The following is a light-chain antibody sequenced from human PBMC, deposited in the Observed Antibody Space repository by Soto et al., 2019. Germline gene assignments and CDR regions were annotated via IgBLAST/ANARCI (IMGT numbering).Light chain of an antibody. CDR1: SSDVGKYDR. J-gene: IGLJ1*01. Sequence: QSALTQPPSVSGSPGQSVTISCTGTSSDVGKYDRVSWYQQPPGTAPKLIIYEVTNRPSGVPARFSGSKSGNTASLTISGLQAEDEADYYCGSYFSTSRYGFGAGTKATVL. V-gene: IGLV2-18*02. CDR2: EVT. CDR3: GSYFSTSRYG.